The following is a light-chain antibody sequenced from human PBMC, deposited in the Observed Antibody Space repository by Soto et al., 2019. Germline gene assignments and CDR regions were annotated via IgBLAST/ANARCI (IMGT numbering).Light chain of an antibody. V-gene: IGLV2-14*01. J-gene: IGLJ1*01. CDR2: DVS. CDR3: SSYTSSSTLLYV. CDR1: SSDVGGYNY. Sequence: QSALTQPASVSGSPGQSITISCTGTSSDVGGYNYVSWYQQHPGKAPKLMIYDVSNRPSGVSNRFSGSKSGNTASLTISGLQAKDEADYYCSSYTSSSTLLYVFGTGTKLPVL.